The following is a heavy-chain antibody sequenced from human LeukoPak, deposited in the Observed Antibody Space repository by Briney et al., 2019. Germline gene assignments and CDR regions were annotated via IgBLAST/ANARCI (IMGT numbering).Heavy chain of an antibody. CDR3: ARGRRDGYNWYYFDY. Sequence: SETLSLTCAVYGGSLSDYYWSWIRQSPGKGLEWIGEISHRGRTYYNLSLKSRVTISVDTSKNQFSLKLSSVTAADTAVYYCARGRRDGYNWYYFDYWGQGTLVTVSS. CDR2: ISHRGRT. V-gene: IGHV4-34*01. J-gene: IGHJ4*02. D-gene: IGHD5-24*01. CDR1: GGSLSDYY.